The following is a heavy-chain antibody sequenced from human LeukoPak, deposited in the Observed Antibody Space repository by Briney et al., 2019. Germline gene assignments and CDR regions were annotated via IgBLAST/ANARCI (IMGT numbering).Heavy chain of an antibody. CDR3: AKDPYAILTGYRYYFAY. CDR1: GFTFRSYA. Sequence: GGSLRLSCAASGFTFRSYAMSWVRQAPGKGLEWVSAISGSGGSTYYADSVKGRFTISRDNSKNTLYLQMNSLRAEDTAVYYCAKDPYAILTGYRYYFAYWGQGTLVTVSS. CDR2: ISGSGGST. V-gene: IGHV3-23*01. J-gene: IGHJ4*02. D-gene: IGHD3-9*01.